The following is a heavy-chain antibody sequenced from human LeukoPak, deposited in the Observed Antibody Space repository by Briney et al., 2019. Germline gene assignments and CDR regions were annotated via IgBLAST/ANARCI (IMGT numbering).Heavy chain of an antibody. Sequence: PSETLSLTCTVSGGSISSYYWSWIRQPPGKGLEWIGRIYTSGSTNYNPSLKSRVTISVDTSKNQFSLKLSSVTAADTAVYYCARGDDILTGSGIDYWGQGTLVTVSS. CDR3: ARGDDILTGSGIDY. CDR2: IYTSGST. D-gene: IGHD3-9*01. CDR1: GGSISSYY. V-gene: IGHV4-4*08. J-gene: IGHJ4*02.